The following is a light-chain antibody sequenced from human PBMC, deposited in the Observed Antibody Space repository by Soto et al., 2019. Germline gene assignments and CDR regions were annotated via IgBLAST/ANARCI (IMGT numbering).Light chain of an antibody. CDR3: SSYAGSNNYVL. V-gene: IGLV2-8*01. J-gene: IGLJ2*01. CDR1: SSDVGGHNY. Sequence: QSVLTQPPSVSGSPGQSVTISCTGTSSDVGGHNYVSWYQQHPGKAPQLMIYEVTKRPSGVPDRFSGSKSGSTASLTVAGLQADDEADYYCSSYAGSNNYVLFGGGTKVTVL. CDR2: EVT.